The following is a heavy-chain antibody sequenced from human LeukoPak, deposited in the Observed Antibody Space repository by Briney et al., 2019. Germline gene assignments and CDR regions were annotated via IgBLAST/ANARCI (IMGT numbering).Heavy chain of an antibody. D-gene: IGHD3-10*01. V-gene: IGHV4-61*08. CDR1: GGSISSGGYY. CDR2: IYYSGST. CDR3: ARGGGFGELFIPNWFDP. Sequence: PSETLSLTCTVSGGSISSGGYYWSWIRQHPGKGLEWIGYIYYSGSTNYNPSLKSRVTISVDTSKNQFSLKLSSVTAADTAVYYCARGGGFGELFIPNWFDPWGQGTLVTVSS. J-gene: IGHJ5*02.